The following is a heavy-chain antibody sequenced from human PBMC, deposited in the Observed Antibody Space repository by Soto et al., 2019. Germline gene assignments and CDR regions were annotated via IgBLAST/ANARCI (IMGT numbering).Heavy chain of an antibody. V-gene: IGHV3-33*01. CDR3: AREGGNYDYIWGRYFDY. Sequence: QVQLVESGGGVVQPGRSLRLSCAASGFTFSSYGMHWVRQAPGKGLEWVAVIWYDGSYKYYADSVKGRFTISRDNSKNTLYLQVNSLRAEDTAVYYCAREGGNYDYIWGRYFDYWGQGTLVTDSS. CDR1: GFTFSSYG. D-gene: IGHD3-16*01. J-gene: IGHJ4*02. CDR2: IWYDGSYK.